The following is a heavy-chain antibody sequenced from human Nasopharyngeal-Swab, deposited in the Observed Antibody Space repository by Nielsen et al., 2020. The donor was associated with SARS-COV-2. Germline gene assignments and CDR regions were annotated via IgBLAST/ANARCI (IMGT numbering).Heavy chain of an antibody. D-gene: IGHD5-12*01. CDR3: AKDNSIPGYASEYYFDY. CDR1: GFTFSSYW. Sequence: GGSLRLSCAASGFTFSSYWMHWVRQAPGKGLEWVAVISYDGSNKYYADSVKGRFTISRDNSKNTLYLQMNSLRAEDTAVYYCAKDNSIPGYASEYYFDYWGQGTLVTVSS. CDR2: ISYDGSNK. V-gene: IGHV3-30*18. J-gene: IGHJ4*02.